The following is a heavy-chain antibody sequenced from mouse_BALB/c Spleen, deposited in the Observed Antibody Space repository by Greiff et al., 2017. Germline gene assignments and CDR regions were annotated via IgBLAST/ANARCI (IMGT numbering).Heavy chain of an antibody. Sequence: EVKVEESGGGLVKPGGSLKLSCAASGFTFSSYAMSWVRQTPEKRLEWVASISSGGSTYYPDSVKGRFTISRDNARNTLYLQMSSLRSEDTAMYYCASDFYYGSSYVPWFAYWGQGTLVTVSA. V-gene: IGHV5-6-5*01. CDR3: ASDFYYGSSYVPWFAY. J-gene: IGHJ3*01. D-gene: IGHD1-1*01. CDR2: ISSGGST. CDR1: GFTFSSYA.